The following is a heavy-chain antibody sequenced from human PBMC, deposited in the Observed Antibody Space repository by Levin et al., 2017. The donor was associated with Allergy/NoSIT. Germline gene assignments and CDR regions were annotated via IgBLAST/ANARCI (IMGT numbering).Heavy chain of an antibody. V-gene: IGHV3-23*01. CDR1: GFTFSRHA. J-gene: IGHJ4*02. Sequence: GGSLRLSCAASGFTFSRHAMSWVRQAPGAGLEWVSGISASGGSTYYADSVKGRFTISRDNSKNTLYLQINSLRAEDTAVYYCAKDFGEWWSNFDYWGQGTLVTVSS. CDR3: AKDFGEWWSNFDY. D-gene: IGHD2-15*01. CDR2: ISASGGST.